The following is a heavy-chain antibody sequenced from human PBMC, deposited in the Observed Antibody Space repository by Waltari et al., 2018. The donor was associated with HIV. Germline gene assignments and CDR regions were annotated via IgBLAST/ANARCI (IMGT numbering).Heavy chain of an antibody. Sequence: QVQLQESCPGLVKPSQTLSLTCTVSGGSISRVGYSLRWILQHPGKGLEWIGYIYSSGSTYYNPSLKSRVTISVDTSKNQFSLKLSSVTAADTAVYYCARDHTRSSTSWERFDPWGQGTLVTVSS. V-gene: IGHV4-31*03. CDR3: ARDHTRSSTSWERFDP. J-gene: IGHJ5*02. D-gene: IGHD2-2*01. CDR2: IYSSGST. CDR1: GGSISRVGYS.